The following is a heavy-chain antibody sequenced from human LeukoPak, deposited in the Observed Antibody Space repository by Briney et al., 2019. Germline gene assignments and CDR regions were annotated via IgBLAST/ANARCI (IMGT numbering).Heavy chain of an antibody. CDR1: GGSISSYY. J-gene: IGHJ4*02. CDR3: AREFGSGVFDY. V-gene: IGHV4-59*01. Sequence: SETLSLTCTVSGGSISSYYWNWIRQPPGKGLEWIGYIYYSGTTNYNPSLKSRVTISVDTSKNQFSLKLSSVTAADTAVYYCAREFGSGVFDYWGQGTLVTVSS. D-gene: IGHD3-10*01. CDR2: IYYSGTT.